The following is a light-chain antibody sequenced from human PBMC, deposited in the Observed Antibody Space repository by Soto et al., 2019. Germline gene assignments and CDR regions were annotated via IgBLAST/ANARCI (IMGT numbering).Light chain of an antibody. CDR1: SSDVGGYKY. CDR3: SSYAGGILGV. Sequence: QSALTQPPSASGSPGQSVTISCTGTSSDVGGYKYVSWYQQHPGKAPKLMIYEVSKRPSGVPDRFSGSKSGNTASLTVSGLQAEDEADYYCSSYAGGILGVFGGGTKVTVL. V-gene: IGLV2-8*01. CDR2: EVS. J-gene: IGLJ3*02.